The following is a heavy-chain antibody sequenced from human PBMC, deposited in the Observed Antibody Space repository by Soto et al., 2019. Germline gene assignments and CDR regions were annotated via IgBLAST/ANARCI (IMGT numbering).Heavy chain of an antibody. CDR2: IYDSGST. CDR1: GGSISSYY. CDR3: AREGRGIEFGELLSSYYYYMDV. V-gene: IGHV4-59*12. Sequence: SETLSLTCTVSGGSISSYYWSWIRQPPGKGLEWIGYIYDSGSTNYNPSLKSRVTISVDTSKNHFSLKLSSVTAADTAVYYCAREGRGIEFGELLSSYYYYMDVWGKGTTVTVSS. D-gene: IGHD3-10*01. J-gene: IGHJ6*03.